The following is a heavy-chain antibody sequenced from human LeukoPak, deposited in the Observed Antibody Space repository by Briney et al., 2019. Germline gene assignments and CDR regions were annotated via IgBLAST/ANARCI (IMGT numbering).Heavy chain of an antibody. V-gene: IGHV4-4*02. CDR3: AGLVGRYSSGLYYYYFDY. CDR2: MYLSGTT. CDR1: GDSINSLDL. Sequence: SETLSLTCTVSGDSINSLDLWSWVRQPPGKGLEWIGEMYLSGTTHSNPSVKSRATISIDKSKDQFFLNLSSVTAADTAVYYCAGLVGRYSSGLYYYYFDYWGQGTLVTVSS. D-gene: IGHD3-22*01. J-gene: IGHJ4*02.